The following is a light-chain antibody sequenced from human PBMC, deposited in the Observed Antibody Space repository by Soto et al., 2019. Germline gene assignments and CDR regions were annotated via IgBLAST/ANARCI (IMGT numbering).Light chain of an antibody. V-gene: IGKV1-5*01. CDR2: DAS. Sequence: IQMTQSPSTLSASVGDRVTITCRASQRISSWLAWYQQKPGKAPKLLIYDASSLESGVPSRFSGSGSGTEFTLTISSLQPDDFATYYCQQYNSYSSTFGQGTKVDI. CDR3: QQYNSYSST. CDR1: QRISSW. J-gene: IGKJ1*01.